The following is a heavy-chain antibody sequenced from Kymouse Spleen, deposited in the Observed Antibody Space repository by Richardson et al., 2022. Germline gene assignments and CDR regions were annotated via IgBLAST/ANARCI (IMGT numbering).Heavy chain of an antibody. Sequence: EVQLVESGGGLVQPGRSLRLSCAASGFTFDDYAMHWVRQAPGKGLEWVSGISWNSGSIGYADSVKGRFTISRDNAKNSLYLQMNSLRAEDTALYYCAKEIAVAGTGYGMDVWGQGTTVTVSS. CDR2: ISWNSGSI. D-gene: IGHD6-19*01. V-gene: IGHV3-9*01. CDR3: AKEIAVAGTGYGMDV. CDR1: GFTFDDYA. J-gene: IGHJ6*02.